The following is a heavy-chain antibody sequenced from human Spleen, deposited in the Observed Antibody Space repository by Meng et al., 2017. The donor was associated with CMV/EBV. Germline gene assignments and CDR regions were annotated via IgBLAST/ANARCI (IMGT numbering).Heavy chain of an antibody. J-gene: IGHJ6*02. D-gene: IGHD3-9*01. CDR1: GFTVSRNY. V-gene: IGHV3-66*02. Sequence: GGSLRLSCAASGFTVSRNYMGWARQAPGKGLEWVSIIYAGGNTYYADFVRGRFTISRDNSKNTLYLQMNSLRVEDTAVYYCARDRGDYDILTGHYIRGMDVWGQGTTVTVSS. CDR3: ARDRGDYDILTGHYIRGMDV. CDR2: IYAGGNT.